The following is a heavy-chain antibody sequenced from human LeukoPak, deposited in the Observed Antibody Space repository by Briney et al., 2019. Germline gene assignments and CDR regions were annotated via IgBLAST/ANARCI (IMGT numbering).Heavy chain of an antibody. D-gene: IGHD6-13*01. V-gene: IGHV1-18*01. Sequence: GASVKVSCKASGGTFSSYAISWVRQAPGQGLEWMGWISAYNGNTNYAQKLQGRVTMTTDTSTSTAYMELRSLRSDDTAVYYCARTRIAPSNYWGQGTLVTVSS. J-gene: IGHJ4*02. CDR3: ARTRIAPSNY. CDR1: GGTFSSYA. CDR2: ISAYNGNT.